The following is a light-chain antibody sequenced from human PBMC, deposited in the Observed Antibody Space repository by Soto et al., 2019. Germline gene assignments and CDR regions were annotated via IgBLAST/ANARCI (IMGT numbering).Light chain of an antibody. Sequence: EIVMTQSPATLSVSPGEGATLSCRASHGIGTALAWYQQKPGQTPRLLMYGASIRATGVPARFSGSASGTELTLTITSLQSEDFAVYYCQHYSDWPLTFGGGTKVESK. V-gene: IGKV3-15*01. CDR3: QHYSDWPLT. CDR2: GAS. J-gene: IGKJ4*01. CDR1: HGIGTA.